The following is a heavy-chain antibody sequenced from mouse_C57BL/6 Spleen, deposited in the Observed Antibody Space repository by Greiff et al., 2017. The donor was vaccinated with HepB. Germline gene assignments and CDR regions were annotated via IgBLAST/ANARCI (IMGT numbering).Heavy chain of an antibody. CDR1: GFSFNTYA. D-gene: IGHD2-2*01. J-gene: IGHJ1*03. CDR2: IRSKSNNYAT. V-gene: IGHV10-1*01. Sequence: EVKLMESGGGLVQPKGSLKLSCAASGFSFNTYAMNWVRQAPGKGLEWVARIRSKSNNYATYYADSVKDRFTISRDDSESMLYLQMNNLKTEDTAMYYCVRRYGNDGYFDVWGTGTTVTVSS. CDR3: VRRYGNDGYFDV.